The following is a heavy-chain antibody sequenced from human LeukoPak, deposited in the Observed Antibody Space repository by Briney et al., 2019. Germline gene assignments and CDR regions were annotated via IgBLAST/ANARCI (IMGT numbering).Heavy chain of an antibody. CDR1: GFTFSRYW. V-gene: IGHV3-7*05. Sequence: GGSLRLSCAASGFTFSRYWMTWVRQAPGKGLEWVANIKQDGTEKYYVDSVKGRFTISRDNAKNSLYLQMNSLRAEDTAVYYCARDSEWGLLRSDYWGQGTLVTVSS. CDR2: IKQDGTEK. CDR3: ARDSEWGLLRSDY. D-gene: IGHD1-26*01. J-gene: IGHJ4*02.